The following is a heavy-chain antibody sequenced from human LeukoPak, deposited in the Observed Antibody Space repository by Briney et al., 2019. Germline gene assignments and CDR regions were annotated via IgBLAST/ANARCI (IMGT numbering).Heavy chain of an antibody. Sequence: SVKLSCKASGGTFSSYAISWVRQAPGQGLEWMGGIIPIFGTANYAQKFQGRVTITTDESTSTAYMELSSLRSEDTAVYYCASGSYCSSTSCSDAFDIWGQGTMVTVSS. CDR2: IIPIFGTA. CDR1: GGTFSSYA. CDR3: ASGSYCSSTSCSDAFDI. V-gene: IGHV1-69*05. J-gene: IGHJ3*02. D-gene: IGHD2-2*01.